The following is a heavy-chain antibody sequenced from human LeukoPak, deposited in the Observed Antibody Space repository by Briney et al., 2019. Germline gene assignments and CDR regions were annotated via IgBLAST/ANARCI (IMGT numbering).Heavy chain of an antibody. CDR3: ARNRGGFYDSSGYYYFDY. D-gene: IGHD3-22*01. CDR1: GYTFTSYA. Sequence: SVKVSCKASGYTFTSYAISWVRQAPGQGLEWMGRIIPIFGTKNYAQKFQGRVTITTDESTSTAYMELSSLRSEDTAVYYCARNRGGFYDSSGYYYFDYWGQGTLVTVSS. J-gene: IGHJ4*02. V-gene: IGHV1-69*05. CDR2: IIPIFGTK.